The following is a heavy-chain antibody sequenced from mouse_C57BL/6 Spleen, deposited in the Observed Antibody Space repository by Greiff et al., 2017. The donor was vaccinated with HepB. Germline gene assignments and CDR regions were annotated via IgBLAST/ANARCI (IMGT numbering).Heavy chain of an antibody. CDR1: GYTFTSYG. CDR2: IYPRSGNT. Sequence: LKQSGAELARPGASVKLSCKASGYTFTSYGISWVKQRTGQGLEWIGEIYPRSGNTYYNEKFKGKATLTADKSSSTAYMELRSLTSEDSAVYFCARHSYGSSYNYAMDYWGQGTSVTVSS. D-gene: IGHD1-1*01. CDR3: ARHSYGSSYNYAMDY. V-gene: IGHV1-81*01. J-gene: IGHJ4*01.